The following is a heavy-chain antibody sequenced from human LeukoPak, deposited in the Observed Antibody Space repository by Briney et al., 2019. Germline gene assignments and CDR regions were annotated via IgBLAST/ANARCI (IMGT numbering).Heavy chain of an antibody. D-gene: IGHD2-21*01. CDR2: IYYSGST. CDR3: ARARFSIYYYYGMDV. V-gene: IGHV4-59*01. J-gene: IGHJ6*02. CDR1: GGSISSYY. Sequence: SETLSLTCTVSGGSISSYYWSWIRQPPGKGLEWIGYIYYSGSTNYNPSLKSRVTISVDTSKNQFSLKLSSVTAADTAVYYCARARFSIYYYYGMDVWGQGTTVTVSS.